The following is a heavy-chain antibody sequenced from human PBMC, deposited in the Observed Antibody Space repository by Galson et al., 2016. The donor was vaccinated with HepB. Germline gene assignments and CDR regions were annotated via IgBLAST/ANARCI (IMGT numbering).Heavy chain of an antibody. V-gene: IGHV3-48*03. CDR2: ISGSGRSQ. J-gene: IGHJ3*02. D-gene: IGHD3-22*01. CDR1: GFTFSSYE. CDR3: ARDRGRGDSNAFDI. Sequence: SLRLSCAASGFTFSSYEMNWVRQAPGKGLEWVSFISGSGRSQYYADSVKGRFTISRDSAKNSLYLQMNSLRAEDTATYYCARDRGRGDSNAFDIWGQGTKVTVSS.